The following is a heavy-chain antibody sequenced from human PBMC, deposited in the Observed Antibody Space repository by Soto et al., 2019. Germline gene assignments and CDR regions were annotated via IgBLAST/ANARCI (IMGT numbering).Heavy chain of an antibody. V-gene: IGHV4-59*01. CDR2: IYYSGST. CDR1: GGSISSYY. Sequence: QVQLQESGPGLVKPSETLSLTCTVSGGSISSYYWSWIRQPPGKGLEWIGYIYYSGSTNYNPSLKSRVTMSVDTPKNQFALKLSSVTAAGTAVYYCARDYGDYFDYWGQGTLVTVSS. D-gene: IGHD4-17*01. J-gene: IGHJ4*02. CDR3: ARDYGDYFDY.